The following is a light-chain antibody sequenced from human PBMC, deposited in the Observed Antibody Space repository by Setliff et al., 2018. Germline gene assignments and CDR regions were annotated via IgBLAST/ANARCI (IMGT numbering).Light chain of an antibody. Sequence: QSVLTQPPSASGTPGQRVTISCSGSSSNIGSNTVNWYQQLPGTAPKLLIYRNNQRPPGVPDRFSGSKSGTSASLAISGLQSEDEADYSCAAWDDSLNGVIFGGGTQLTVL. J-gene: IGLJ2*01. CDR2: RNN. CDR3: AAWDDSLNGVI. V-gene: IGLV1-44*01. CDR1: SSNIGSNT.